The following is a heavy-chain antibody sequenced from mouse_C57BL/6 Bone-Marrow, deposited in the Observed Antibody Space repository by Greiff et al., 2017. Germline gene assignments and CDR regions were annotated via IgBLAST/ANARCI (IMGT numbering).Heavy chain of an antibody. V-gene: IGHV1-5*01. CDR2: IYPGNSDT. Sequence: EVQLQQSGTVLARPGASVKMSCKTSGYTFTSYWMHWVKQRPGQGLEWIGAIYPGNSDTSYNQKIKGKAKLTAVTSASTAYMELSSLTNEDSAVXYCTKDGYYDWYFDVWGTGTTVTVSS. J-gene: IGHJ1*03. CDR3: TKDGYYDWYFDV. D-gene: IGHD2-3*01. CDR1: GYTFTSYW.